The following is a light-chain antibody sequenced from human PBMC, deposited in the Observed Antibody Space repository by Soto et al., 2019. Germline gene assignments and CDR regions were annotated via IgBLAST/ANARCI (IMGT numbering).Light chain of an antibody. CDR3: QHYNSYPEA. J-gene: IGKJ1*01. CDR1: QSISSY. Sequence: DIQMTQSPSSLSASVGDRVTITCRASQSISSYLNWYQQKPGKAPKLLIYKASTLKSGVPSRFSGSGSGTEFTLTISSLQPDDFATYYCQHYNSYPEAFGQGTKVDIK. CDR2: KAS. V-gene: IGKV1-5*03.